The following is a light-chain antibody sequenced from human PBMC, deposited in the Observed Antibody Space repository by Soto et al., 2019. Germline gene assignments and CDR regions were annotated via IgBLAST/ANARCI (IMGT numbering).Light chain of an antibody. Sequence: DIQMTQSPSTLSASVGDRVTITCRASLSVGRCLAWYQQQRGKAPKLLIYGVSTLESGVPSRFSGFGSGTEVTPSISSLQPGDFGTYYCQQFYKGWTFGEATRV. J-gene: IGKJ4*01. CDR1: LSVGRC. CDR3: QQFYKGWT. CDR2: GVS. V-gene: IGKV1-5*01.